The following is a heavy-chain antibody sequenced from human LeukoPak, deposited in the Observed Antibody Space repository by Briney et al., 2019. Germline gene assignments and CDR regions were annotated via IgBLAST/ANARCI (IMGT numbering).Heavy chain of an antibody. V-gene: IGHV3-30*02. J-gene: IGHJ4*02. Sequence: GGSLRLSCAASGFTFSTFGMHWVRRAPGKGLEWLTSIWPDGSNQYYADSVKGRLTISRDNSKSTLYLQMNSLRAEDSAVYYCAKDDKPDGNRYFDYWGQGTPVTVSS. D-gene: IGHD1-1*01. CDR3: AKDDKPDGNRYFDY. CDR1: GFTFSTFG. CDR2: IWPDGSNQ.